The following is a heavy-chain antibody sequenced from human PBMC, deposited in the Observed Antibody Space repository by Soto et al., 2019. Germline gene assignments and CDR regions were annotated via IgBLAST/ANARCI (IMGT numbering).Heavy chain of an antibody. J-gene: IGHJ4*02. V-gene: IGHV1-18*01. CDR2: INGHTGST. CDR3: GRDWDQWDQRYRNY. D-gene: IGHD1-26*01. CDR1: GNFCTKYG. Sequence: QVQLVQSGAEVKRPGASVKVSWKTPGNFCTKYGISWVRQAPGQGLEWMGWINGHTGSTNYAPKFRGRVTMTTDTPTSIVYMELSSLTSDDAAVYYCGRDWDQWDQRYRNYWGQGTLVSVYS.